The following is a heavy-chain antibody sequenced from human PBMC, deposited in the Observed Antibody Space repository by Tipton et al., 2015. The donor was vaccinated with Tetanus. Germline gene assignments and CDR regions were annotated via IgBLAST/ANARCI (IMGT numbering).Heavy chain of an antibody. Sequence: QLVQSGAGVKKPGASVKVSCKASGYTFRNYGISWVRQAPGQGLEWMGWISAYTGNTNYAQKFQGRVTMTTDTSATTAYMELRTLRSDDTAVYYCARVQEQRTYYYGMDVWGQGTTVTVSS. CDR3: ARVQEQRTYYYGMDV. CDR2: ISAYTGNT. D-gene: IGHD6-25*01. CDR1: GYTFRNYG. V-gene: IGHV1-18*01. J-gene: IGHJ6*02.